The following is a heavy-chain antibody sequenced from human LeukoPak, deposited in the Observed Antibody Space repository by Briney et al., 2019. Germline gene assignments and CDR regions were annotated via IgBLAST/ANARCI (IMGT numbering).Heavy chain of an antibody. J-gene: IGHJ4*02. V-gene: IGHV3-23*01. CDR2: ISGSGAST. Sequence: GGSLRLSCAASGFTFSSYAMSWVRQAPGNGMEWVSGISGSGASTYYADSVKGRFTISRDNSKNTLSLQMNSLRAEDTAVYYCAKGELEYCSGTRCYPFDYWGQGTLVTVSS. CDR3: AKGELEYCSGTRCYPFDY. CDR1: GFTFSSYA. D-gene: IGHD2-15*01.